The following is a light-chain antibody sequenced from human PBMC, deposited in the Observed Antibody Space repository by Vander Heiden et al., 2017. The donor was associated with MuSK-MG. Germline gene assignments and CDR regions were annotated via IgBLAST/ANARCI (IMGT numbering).Light chain of an antibody. Sequence: QSALTPPPSASGSPGQSVTISCTGTSSDVGGYNYVSWYQQHPGKAPKRMMYEVSKRPSGVPDRFSGSKSGNTASLTVSGLQAEDEADDYCSSYAGSNNWVFGGGTKLTVL. CDR2: EVS. CDR1: SSDVGGYNY. J-gene: IGLJ2*01. CDR3: SSYAGSNNWV. V-gene: IGLV2-8*01.